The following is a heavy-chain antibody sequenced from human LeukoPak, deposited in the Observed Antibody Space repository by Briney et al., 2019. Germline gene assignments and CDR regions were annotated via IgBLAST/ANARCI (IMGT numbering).Heavy chain of an antibody. V-gene: IGHV4-34*01. D-gene: IGHD5-18*01. J-gene: IGHJ4*02. Sequence: SETLSLTCTVSGGSISSYYWSWIRQPPGKGLEWIGEINHSGSTNYNPSLKSRVTISVDTSKNQFSLKLSSVTAADTAVYYCARGRIQLWSSLDYWGQGTLVTVSS. CDR1: GGSISSYY. CDR3: ARGRIQLWSSLDY. CDR2: INHSGST.